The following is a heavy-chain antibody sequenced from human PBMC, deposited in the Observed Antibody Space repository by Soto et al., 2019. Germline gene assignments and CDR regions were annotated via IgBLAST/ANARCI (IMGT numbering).Heavy chain of an antibody. CDR1: GFTFSSYS. J-gene: IGHJ5*02. Sequence: EVQLVESGGGLVKPGGSLRLSCAASGFTFSSYSMNWVRQAPGKGLEWVSSISSSSSYIYYADSVKGRFTISRDNAKNSLYLQMNSLRAEDTAVYYCARRSSTSAPGFDPWGQGTLVTVSS. V-gene: IGHV3-21*01. D-gene: IGHD2-2*01. CDR2: ISSSSSYI. CDR3: ARRSSTSAPGFDP.